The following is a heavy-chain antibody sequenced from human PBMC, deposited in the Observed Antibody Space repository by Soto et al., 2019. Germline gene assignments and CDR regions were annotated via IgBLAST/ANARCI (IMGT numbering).Heavy chain of an antibody. Sequence: SETLSLTCTVSGDSISSNYWSWIRQPPGKGLEWIGYIYYTGTIDYNPSLKSRVTISADTSKNQFSLKLSSVTATDTAVYFCARFFDDDHRYFDSWGRGTLVTVSS. D-gene: IGHD3-9*01. CDR1: GDSISSNY. J-gene: IGHJ4*02. CDR3: ARFFDDDHRYFDS. V-gene: IGHV4-59*08. CDR2: IYYTGTI.